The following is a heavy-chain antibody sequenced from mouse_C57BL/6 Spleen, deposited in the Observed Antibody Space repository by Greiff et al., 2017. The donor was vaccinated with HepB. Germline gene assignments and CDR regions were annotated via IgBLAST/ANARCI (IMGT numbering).Heavy chain of an antibody. CDR1: GYTFTSYW. Sequence: VQLQQSGAELVRPGSSVKLSCKASGYTFTSYWMHWVKQRPIQGLEWIGNIDPSDSETHYNQKFKDKATLTVDKSSSTAYMQLSSLTSEDSAVYYCATPYYSNSFAYWGQGTLVTVSA. V-gene: IGHV1-52*01. J-gene: IGHJ3*01. CDR2: IDPSDSET. D-gene: IGHD2-5*01. CDR3: ATPYYSNSFAY.